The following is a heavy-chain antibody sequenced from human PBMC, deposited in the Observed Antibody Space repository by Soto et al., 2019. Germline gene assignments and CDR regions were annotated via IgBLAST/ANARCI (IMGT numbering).Heavy chain of an antibody. V-gene: IGHV3-30*18. D-gene: IGHD3-10*01. Sequence: QVQLVESGGGVVQPGKSLRLSCVASGFTFSSHGMHWVRQAPGKGLEWVAVISYDGSNKYYADSVKGRFTISRDNSKNTXNXXMNSWRAGDRALYYCAKDRGTGAFRGWGDYCGMDVWGQGSTVSVSS. CDR2: ISYDGSNK. CDR1: GFTFSSHG. CDR3: AKDRGTGAFRGWGDYCGMDV. J-gene: IGHJ6*02.